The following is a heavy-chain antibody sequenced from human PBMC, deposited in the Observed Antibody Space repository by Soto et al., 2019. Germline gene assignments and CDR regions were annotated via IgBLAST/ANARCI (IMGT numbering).Heavy chain of an antibody. Sequence: QITLKESGPTLVKPTQTLTLTCTFSGFSLSTSGVGVGWIRQPPGKALEWLALIYWNDDKRYSPSLKSRLTITKDTSKNQVVLTMTNMDPVDTATYYCAHRRTVLRYFDMWAWALKFGWFDPWGQGTLVTVSS. CDR3: AHRRTVLRYFDMWAWALKFGWFDP. D-gene: IGHD3-9*01. V-gene: IGHV2-5*01. J-gene: IGHJ5*02. CDR1: GFSLSTSGVG. CDR2: IYWNDDK.